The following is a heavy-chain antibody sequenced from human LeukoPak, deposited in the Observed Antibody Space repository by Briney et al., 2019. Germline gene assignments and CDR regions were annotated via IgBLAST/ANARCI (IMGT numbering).Heavy chain of an antibody. J-gene: IGHJ3*02. CDR2: IYYSGTT. D-gene: IGHD6-13*01. Sequence: PSETLSLTCTVSGGSISSSDYYWGWIRQPPGKGLEWIGSIYYSGTTYYNPSLKSRVTTSVDTSKNQFSLRLSSVPAADTAVYYCARRAAEDAFDIWGQGTMVTVSS. CDR3: ARRAAEDAFDI. V-gene: IGHV4-39*07. CDR1: GGSISSSDYY.